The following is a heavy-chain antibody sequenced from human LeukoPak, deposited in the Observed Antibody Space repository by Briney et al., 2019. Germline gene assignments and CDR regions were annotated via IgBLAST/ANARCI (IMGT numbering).Heavy chain of an antibody. CDR3: ARGVYSSY. Sequence: SETLSLTCTVSGGSISSSSYYWGWIRQPPGKGLEWIGSIYYSGSTYYNPSLKSRVTISVDTSKNQFSLKLSSVTAADTAVYYCARGVYSSYWGQGTLVTVSS. J-gene: IGHJ4*02. CDR1: GGSISSSSYY. D-gene: IGHD5-18*01. V-gene: IGHV4-39*07. CDR2: IYYSGST.